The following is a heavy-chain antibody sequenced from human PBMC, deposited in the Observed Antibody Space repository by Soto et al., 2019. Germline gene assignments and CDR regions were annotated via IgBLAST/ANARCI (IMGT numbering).Heavy chain of an antibody. CDR1: GCTFSSSW. Sequence: GGSLRLSCAASGCTFSSSWMTWVRQAPGKGLAWVANIKEDGSEKYYVDSVKGRFTISRDNTNESLYLQMNSLRAEDTAVYYCARDPAPVGYRGLDVWGQGTTVTVSS. CDR3: ARDPAPVGYRGLDV. D-gene: IGHD5-12*01. CDR2: IKEDGSEK. V-gene: IGHV3-7*01. J-gene: IGHJ6*02.